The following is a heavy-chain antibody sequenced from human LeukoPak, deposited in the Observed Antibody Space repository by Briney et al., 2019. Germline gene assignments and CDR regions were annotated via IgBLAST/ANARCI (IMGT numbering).Heavy chain of an antibody. V-gene: IGHV4-34*01. D-gene: IGHD6-19*01. J-gene: IGHJ4*02. CDR3: ASTIAVAGTFDY. CDR1: GGSFSGYY. Sequence: PSETLSLTCAVYGGSFSGYYWSWIRQPPGKGLEGIGEINHSGSTNYNPSLQSRVTISVDTSKNQFSLKLSSVTAADTAVYYCASTIAVAGTFDYWGQGTLVTVSS. CDR2: INHSGST.